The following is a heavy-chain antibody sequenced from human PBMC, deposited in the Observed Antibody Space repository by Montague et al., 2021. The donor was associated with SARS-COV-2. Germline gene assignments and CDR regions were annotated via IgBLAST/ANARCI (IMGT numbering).Heavy chain of an antibody. CDR2: IYSGGST. CDR3: ARDQRRYGSGSYYGPHYYDYGMDV. V-gene: IGHV3-66*02. Sequence: SLRLSCAASGFTVSSNYMIWVRQAPGKGLEWVSVIYSGGSTYYAASVKVRLTISRDNSKNTLYPQMNSLRAEDTAVYYCARDQRRYGSGSYYGPHYYDYGMDVWAKGPRSPSP. J-gene: IGHJ6*02. D-gene: IGHD3-10*01. CDR1: GFTVSSNY.